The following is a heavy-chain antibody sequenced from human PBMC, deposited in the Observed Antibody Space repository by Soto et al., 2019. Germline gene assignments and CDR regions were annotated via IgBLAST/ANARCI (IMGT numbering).Heavy chain of an antibody. D-gene: IGHD3-22*01. V-gene: IGHV3-21*01. CDR1: GFTFSAYH. J-gene: IGHJ3*02. Sequence: GGSLRLSCAASGFTFSAYHMNWVRQAPGKGLEWISSISDSRTYIYYADSVKGRFTISRDNAKNSLYLQMNSLRAEDTAVYYCARDYYFDSSGNYHIDAFDIWGQGSMVTVSS. CDR2: ISDSRTYI. CDR3: ARDYYFDSSGNYHIDAFDI.